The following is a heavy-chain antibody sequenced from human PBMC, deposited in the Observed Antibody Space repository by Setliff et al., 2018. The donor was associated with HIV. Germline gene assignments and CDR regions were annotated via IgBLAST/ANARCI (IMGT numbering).Heavy chain of an antibody. D-gene: IGHD1-26*01. CDR3: ARWGSGSYERVFDY. J-gene: IGHJ4*02. CDR1: GFTFGDYA. CDR2: VKQDGTET. V-gene: IGHV3-7*01. Sequence: GGSLRLSCTTSGFTFGDYAFSWVRQAPGKGLESVANVKQDGTETLYVDSVKGRFTISRDNANNLVYLQMNSLRVEDTAVYFCARWGSGSYERVFDYWGQGRLVTVSS.